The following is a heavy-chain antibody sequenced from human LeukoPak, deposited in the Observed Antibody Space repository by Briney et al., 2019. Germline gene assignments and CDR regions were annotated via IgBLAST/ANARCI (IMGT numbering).Heavy chain of an antibody. CDR3: ASSFSNGVRLLNWFDP. V-gene: IGHV1-69*05. J-gene: IGHJ5*02. CDR1: GGTFSSYA. D-gene: IGHD4-11*01. CDR2: IIPIFGTA. Sequence: SVKVSCKASGGTFSSYAISWVLQAPGQGLESMGGIIPIFGTANYAQKFQGRVTITTDESTSTAYMELSSLRSEDTAVYYCASSFSNGVRLLNWFDPWGQGTLVTVSS.